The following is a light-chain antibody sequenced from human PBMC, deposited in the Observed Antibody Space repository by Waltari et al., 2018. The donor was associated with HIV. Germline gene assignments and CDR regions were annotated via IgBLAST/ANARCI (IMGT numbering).Light chain of an antibody. V-gene: IGLV2-14*01. CDR3: SSYTSSSTLV. Sequence: QSALTQPASVSGSPGQSITISCTGTSSDVGGYNYVSWYQQHPGKAPKLMIYEVSNRPVWVSNRFSGSKSGNTASLTISGLQAEDEADYYCSSYTSSSTLVFGGGTKLTVL. CDR2: EVS. CDR1: SSDVGGYNY. J-gene: IGLJ2*01.